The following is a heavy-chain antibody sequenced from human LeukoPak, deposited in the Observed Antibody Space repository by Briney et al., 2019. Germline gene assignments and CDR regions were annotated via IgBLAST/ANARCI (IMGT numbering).Heavy chain of an antibody. CDR1: GGTFSSYV. CDR3: ARAVAVVVPAAIGY. CDR2: IIPVFGTA. Sequence: SVKVSCKASGGTFSSYVINWVRQAPGQGLEWMGGIIPVFGTANYAQKFQGRVTITTDKSTSTAYMELSGLRSEDTAVYYCARAVAVVVPAAIGYWGQGTLVTVSS. D-gene: IGHD2-2*01. J-gene: IGHJ4*02. V-gene: IGHV1-69*05.